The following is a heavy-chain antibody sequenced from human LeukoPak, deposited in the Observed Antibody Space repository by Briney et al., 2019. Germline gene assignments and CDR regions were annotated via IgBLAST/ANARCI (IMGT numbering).Heavy chain of an antibody. J-gene: IGHJ4*02. V-gene: IGHV4-31*03. D-gene: IGHD3-22*01. CDR3: ARDYYGSSGYFDY. CDR2: IYYSGST. CDR1: GGSISSGGYY. Sequence: KPSQTLSLTCTVSGGSISSGGYYWSWIRQHPGKGLEWIGYIYYSGSTYYNPSLKSRVTISVDTSKNQFSLKLSSVTAADTAVYYCARDYYGSSGYFDYWGQGTLVTVSS.